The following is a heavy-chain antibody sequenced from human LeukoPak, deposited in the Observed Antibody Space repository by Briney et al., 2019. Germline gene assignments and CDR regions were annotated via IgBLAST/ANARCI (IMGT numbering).Heavy chain of an antibody. V-gene: IGHV4-31*03. Sequence: SETLSLTCTVSGGSISSGGYYWSWIRQHPGKGLEWIGYIYYSGSTYYNPSLKSRVTISVDTSKNQFSLKLSSVTAADTAVYYCARHHRAEPYYFDYWGQGTLVTVSS. CDR2: IYYSGST. J-gene: IGHJ4*02. CDR1: GGSISSGGYY. CDR3: ARHHRAEPYYFDY. D-gene: IGHD1-14*01.